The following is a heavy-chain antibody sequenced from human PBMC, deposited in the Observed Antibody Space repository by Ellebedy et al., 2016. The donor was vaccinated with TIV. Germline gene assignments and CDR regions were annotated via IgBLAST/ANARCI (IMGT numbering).Heavy chain of an antibody. Sequence: GESLKISCAASGFSFSDHYMDWVRQAPGKGLEWVGRTRNRANSYTTEYAASVKGRFTISRDDSKNSLYLQMNSLKTEDTAVYYCARVRSGAADYWGQGTLVTVSS. J-gene: IGHJ4*02. V-gene: IGHV3-72*01. CDR3: ARVRSGAADY. CDR2: TRNRANSYTT. CDR1: GFSFSDHY. D-gene: IGHD2-15*01.